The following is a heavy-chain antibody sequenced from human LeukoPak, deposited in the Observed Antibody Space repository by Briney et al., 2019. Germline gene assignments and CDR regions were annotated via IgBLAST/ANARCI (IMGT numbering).Heavy chain of an antibody. CDR3: AKDLSRGYTYVLPFFDY. CDR1: GFTFSNYA. D-gene: IGHD5-18*01. Sequence: GGSLRLSCAASGFTFSNYAMSWVRQAPGKGLEWVSTISGSGGSTYSADSVKGRFTISRDNSKNTLYLQMNSLRAEDTAVYFCAKDLSRGYTYVLPFFDYWGQGTLVTVSS. CDR2: ISGSGGST. V-gene: IGHV3-23*01. J-gene: IGHJ4*02.